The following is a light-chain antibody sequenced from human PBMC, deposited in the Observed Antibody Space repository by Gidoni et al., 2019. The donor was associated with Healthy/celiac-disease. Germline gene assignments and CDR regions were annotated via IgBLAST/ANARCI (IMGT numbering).Light chain of an antibody. V-gene: IGKV1-5*03. CDR3: QQYNSYWRT. CDR2: KAS. Sequence: DFQMPQSPSTLSASVGDRVTITCRASQSISSWLAWYQQKPGKAPKLLIYKASSLESGVPSRFSGSGSGTEFTLTISSLQPDDFATYYCQQYNSYWRTFGQGTKVEIK. CDR1: QSISSW. J-gene: IGKJ1*01.